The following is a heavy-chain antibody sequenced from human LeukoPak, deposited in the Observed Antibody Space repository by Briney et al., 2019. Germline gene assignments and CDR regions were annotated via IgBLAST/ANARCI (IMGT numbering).Heavy chain of an antibody. D-gene: IGHD5-12*01. CDR2: INPNSGGT. V-gene: IGHV1-2*04. J-gene: IGHJ6*02. CDR3: ARDQAITNYYYYGMDV. Sequence: ASVKVSCKASGYTFTGYYMHWVRQAPGQGLEWMGWINPNSGGTNYAQKFQGWVTMTRDTSISTAYMELSRLRSDDTAVYYCARDQAITNYYYYGMDVWGQGTTVTVSS. CDR1: GYTFTGYY.